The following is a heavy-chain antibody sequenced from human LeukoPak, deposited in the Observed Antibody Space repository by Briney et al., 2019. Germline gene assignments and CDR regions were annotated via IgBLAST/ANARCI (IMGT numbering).Heavy chain of an antibody. Sequence: SETLSLTCAVYGGSFSGYYWSWIRQPPGKGLEWIGEINHSGSTNYNPSLKRRVTISVDTSKDQFSLKLSSVTAADTAVYYCARDRGGGGDSSGYYSYYFDYWGQGTLVTVSS. D-gene: IGHD3-22*01. J-gene: IGHJ4*02. CDR1: GGSFSGYY. V-gene: IGHV4-34*01. CDR3: ARDRGGGGDSSGYYSYYFDY. CDR2: INHSGST.